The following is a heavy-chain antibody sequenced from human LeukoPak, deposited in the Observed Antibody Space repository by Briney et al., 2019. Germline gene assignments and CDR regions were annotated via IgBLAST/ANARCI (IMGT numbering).Heavy chain of an antibody. CDR3: AREPYVWGSITSYYFDY. CDR2: ISYDGSNK. Sequence: GGSLRLSCAASGFTFSSYAMHWVRQAPSKGLEWVAVISYDGSNKYYADSVKGRFTISRDNSKNTLYLQMNSLRAEDTAVYYCAREPYVWGSITSYYFDYWGQGTLVTVSS. J-gene: IGHJ4*02. D-gene: IGHD3-16*01. V-gene: IGHV3-30-3*01. CDR1: GFTFSSYA.